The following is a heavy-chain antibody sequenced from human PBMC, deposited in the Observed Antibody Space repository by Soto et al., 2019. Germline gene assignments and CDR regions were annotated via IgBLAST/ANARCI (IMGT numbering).Heavy chain of an antibody. CDR2: IIPIFDTA. J-gene: IGHJ6*02. V-gene: IGHV1-69*01. Sequence: QVQLVQSGAEVKKPGSSVKVSCKASGGTFSSYTINWVRQAPGQGPEWMGGIIPIFDTANYAQKFQGRVTITGDESTSTFSMEVSSLRSEDTAGYYCARNGTLTGYSYGMDVWGQGTTVTVSS. CDR1: GGTFSSYT. D-gene: IGHD1-1*01. CDR3: ARNGTLTGYSYGMDV.